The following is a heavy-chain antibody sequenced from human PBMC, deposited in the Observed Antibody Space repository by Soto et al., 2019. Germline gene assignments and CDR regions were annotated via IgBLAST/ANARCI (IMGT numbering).Heavy chain of an antibody. CDR3: TTSPHRDSERVFV. D-gene: IGHD1-26*01. Sequence: VQLVESGGGLVQPGGSLRLSCAASGFTFSTYWMSWVRRTPGKGLEWVANIKQDGTEKYYVDSVRGRLTVSRDNAKSSLYLQMNSLRVEDTAVYYCTTSPHRDSERVFVWGQGTTVTVSS. J-gene: IGHJ6*02. V-gene: IGHV3-7*01. CDR2: IKQDGTEK. CDR1: GFTFSTYW.